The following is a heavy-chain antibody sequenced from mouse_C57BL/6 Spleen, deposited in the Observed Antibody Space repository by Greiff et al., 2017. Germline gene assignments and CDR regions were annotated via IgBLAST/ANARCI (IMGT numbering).Heavy chain of an antibody. V-gene: IGHV1-52*01. Sequence: VQLQQPGAELVRPGSSVKLSCKASGYTFTSYWMHWVKQRPIQGLEWIGNIDPSDSETHYNQKFKDKATLTVDKSSSTAYMQLSSLTSEDSAVYYCASTGYYAMDYWGQGTSVTVSS. J-gene: IGHJ4*01. CDR2: IDPSDSET. CDR1: GYTFTSYW. CDR3: ASTGYYAMDY.